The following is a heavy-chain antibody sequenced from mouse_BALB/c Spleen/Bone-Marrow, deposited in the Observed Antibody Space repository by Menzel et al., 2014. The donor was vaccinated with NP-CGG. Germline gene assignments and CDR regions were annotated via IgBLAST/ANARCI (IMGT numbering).Heavy chain of an antibody. J-gene: IGHJ2*01. CDR1: GFTFSSYG. D-gene: IGHD1-1*01. Sequence: EVKLMESGGDLVKPGGSLKLSCAASGFTFSSYGMSWVRQTPDKRLEWVATISSGGSYTYYPDSVKGRFTISRDNAKNPPYLQMSSLKSEDPAMYYCARQNLLAGVDYWGQGTTLTVSS. CDR2: ISSGGSYT. CDR3: ARQNLLAGVDY. V-gene: IGHV5-6*01.